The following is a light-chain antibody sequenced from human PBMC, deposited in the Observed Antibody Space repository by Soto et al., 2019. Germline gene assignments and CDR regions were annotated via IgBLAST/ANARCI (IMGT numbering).Light chain of an antibody. CDR1: LPISNY. CDR2: AAS. V-gene: IGKV1-27*01. Sequence: DIQIIESPSSLYETVGDRFTITCRASLPISNYLAWYQQKPGKIPNLLIYAASTLQAGVPSRFSGSGPGTDFTLTISSLQPEDVATYYCLQSNRYPWTFGQGTTGYIK. J-gene: IGKJ1*01. CDR3: LQSNRYPWT.